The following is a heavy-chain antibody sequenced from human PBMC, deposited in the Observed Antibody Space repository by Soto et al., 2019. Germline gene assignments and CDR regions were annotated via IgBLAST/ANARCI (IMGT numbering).Heavy chain of an antibody. V-gene: IGHV3-30-3*01. CDR1: GFTFSTYA. D-gene: IGHD3-10*01. J-gene: IGHJ5*02. CDR2: ISYDGSNR. Sequence: GGSLRLSCAASGFTFSTYAMHWVRQAPGKGLEWVAVISYDGSNRYYAETVKGRFSISRDNSNDTLYLHMNSLRPEDTALYYCARPPWFGESNNNWLDPWGQGTLVTVSS. CDR3: ARPPWFGESNNNWLDP.